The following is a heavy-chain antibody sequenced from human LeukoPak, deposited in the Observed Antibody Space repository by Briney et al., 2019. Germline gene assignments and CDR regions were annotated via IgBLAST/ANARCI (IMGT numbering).Heavy chain of an antibody. CDR2: IYHSGST. D-gene: IGHD3-10*01. J-gene: IGHJ4*02. V-gene: IGHV4-38-2*02. CDR1: GYAISSGYY. Sequence: SETLSLTCNVSGYAISSGYYWGWIRQPPGKGLEWIGSIYHSGSTYYNPSLKSRVTISLDTSKNQFSLMLTSVTAADAAVYFCARAGNYYTSGSYLGYWGQGTLVTVSS. CDR3: ARAGNYYTSGSYLGY.